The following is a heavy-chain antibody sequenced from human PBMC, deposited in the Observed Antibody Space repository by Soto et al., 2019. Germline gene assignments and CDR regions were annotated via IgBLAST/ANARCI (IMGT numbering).Heavy chain of an antibody. D-gene: IGHD3-22*01. CDR2: IYPGDSDT. Sequence: GESLKISCKGSGYSFTNYWIGWVRQMPGKGLEWMGIIYPGDSDTRYSPSFQGQVTISADKSISTAYLQWSSLKASDTAMYYCARRRITMTSFGNYGMDVWGQGTTVTVSS. CDR3: ARRRITMTSFGNYGMDV. V-gene: IGHV5-51*01. CDR1: GYSFTNYW. J-gene: IGHJ6*02.